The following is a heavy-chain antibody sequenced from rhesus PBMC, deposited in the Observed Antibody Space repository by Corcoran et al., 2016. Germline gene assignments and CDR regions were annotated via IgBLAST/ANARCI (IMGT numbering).Heavy chain of an antibody. CDR2: VDPEDGET. CDR3: ATGGG. V-gene: IGHV1-111*02. J-gene: IGHJ4*01. Sequence: EVQLVQSGTEVKKPGASVKISCKASGYTFTDFYLHWVRQAPGKGLEWMGRVDPEDGETIHAQKFQDSVTVTADPSTNTAYMELSSLRSGDTPVYYWATGGGWGQGVLVTVSS. CDR1: GYTFTDFY.